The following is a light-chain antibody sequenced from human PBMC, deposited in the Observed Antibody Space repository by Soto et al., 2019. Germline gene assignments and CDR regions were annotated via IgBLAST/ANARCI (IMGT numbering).Light chain of an antibody. CDR3: QQYNSYPWT. Sequence: DIQMTQSPSTLSASVGVRVTITCRASQSISSWLAWYQQKPGKAPKLLIYKASSLESGVPSRFSRRGSGTEFTLTISSLQPDDFATYYCQQYNSYPWTFGQGTKVEIK. CDR1: QSISSW. V-gene: IGKV1-5*03. J-gene: IGKJ1*01. CDR2: KAS.